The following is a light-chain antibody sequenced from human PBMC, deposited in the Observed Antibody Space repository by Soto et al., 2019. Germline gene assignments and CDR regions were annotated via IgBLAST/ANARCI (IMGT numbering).Light chain of an antibody. J-gene: IGLJ1*01. V-gene: IGLV2-14*03. Sequence: SALAQPSSVSGSPGQSITLSCPGKSSEVGGFNSVSWYQLRPGTAPKLILYDVVDRPSGVSYRFSGSKSGNTASLTISGLQAADEADYFCSSYTSTMTNVFGSGTKVTVL. CDR1: SSEVGGFNS. CDR2: DVV. CDR3: SSYTSTMTNV.